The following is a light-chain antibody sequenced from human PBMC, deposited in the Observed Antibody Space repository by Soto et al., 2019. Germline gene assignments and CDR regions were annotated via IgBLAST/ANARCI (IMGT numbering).Light chain of an antibody. CDR2: EDN. CDR1: SGSIASNF. J-gene: IGLJ7*01. Sequence: NFMLTQPHSVSGSPGETVTISCTRSSGSIASNFVQWYQQRPGSAPRNVIYEDNYRPSGVPDRFSGSIDSSSNSASLTISGLRTEDVADYYCQSYDITYGVFGGGTQLTVL. CDR3: QSYDITYGV. V-gene: IGLV6-57*04.